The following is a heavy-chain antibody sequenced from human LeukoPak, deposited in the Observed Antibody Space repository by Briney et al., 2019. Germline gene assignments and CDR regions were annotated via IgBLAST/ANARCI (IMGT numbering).Heavy chain of an antibody. CDR3: ARGSIVGATFDYFDY. CDR2: INPNSGGT. Sequence: ASVTVSCKASGYTFTGYYIHWVRQAPGQGLEWMGWINPNSGGTNYAQKFQGRVTMTRDTSISTAYMDLSRLRSDDTAVYYCARGSIVGATFDYFDYWGQGTLVTVSS. CDR1: GYTFTGYY. V-gene: IGHV1-2*02. J-gene: IGHJ4*02. D-gene: IGHD1-26*01.